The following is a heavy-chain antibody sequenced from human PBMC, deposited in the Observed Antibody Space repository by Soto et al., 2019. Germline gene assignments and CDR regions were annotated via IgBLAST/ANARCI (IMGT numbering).Heavy chain of an antibody. V-gene: IGHV4-59*01. CDR2: IYYSGTT. D-gene: IGHD3-10*01. CDR1: GGSITTYL. Sequence: SETLSLTCTVSGGSITTYLWSWVRQPPGKGLEWIGYIYYSGTTNYNPSLMSRLTLSVDTSKNQFSLELTSVTAADTAVYYCARVSGSGSLTNWFDPWGQGTLVTV. CDR3: ARVSGSGSLTNWFDP. J-gene: IGHJ5*02.